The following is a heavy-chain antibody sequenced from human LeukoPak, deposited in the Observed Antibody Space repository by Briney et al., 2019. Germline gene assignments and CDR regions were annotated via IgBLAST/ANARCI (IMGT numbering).Heavy chain of an antibody. CDR3: ARDAGSGSFFYYFDY. J-gene: IGHJ4*02. D-gene: IGHD3-10*01. V-gene: IGHV3-33*01. Sequence: PGGSLRLSCAASGFTFSNYNMHWVRQAPGKGLEWVAVIWYDGSNKYYADSVKGRFTISRDNSKNTLYLQMDSLRAEDTAVYYCARDAGSGSFFYYFDYWGQGTLVTVSS. CDR1: GFTFSNYN. CDR2: IWYDGSNK.